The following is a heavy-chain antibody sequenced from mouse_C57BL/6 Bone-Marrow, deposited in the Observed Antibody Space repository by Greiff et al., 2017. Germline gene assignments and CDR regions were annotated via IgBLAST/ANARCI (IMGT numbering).Heavy chain of an antibody. CDR2: ISDGGSYT. Sequence: EVMLVESGGGLVKPGGSLKLSCAASGFTFSSYAMSWVRQTPEKRLEWVATISDGGSYTYYPDNVKGRFTISRDTAKNNLYLQMSHLKSEDTAMYYCARGLWLLGYWYFDVWGTGTTVTVSS. V-gene: IGHV5-4*03. CDR1: GFTFSSYA. CDR3: ARGLWLLGYWYFDV. D-gene: IGHD2-2*01. J-gene: IGHJ1*03.